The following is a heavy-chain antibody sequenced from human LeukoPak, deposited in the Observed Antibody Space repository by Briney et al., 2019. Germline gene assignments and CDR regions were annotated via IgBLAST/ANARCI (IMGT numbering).Heavy chain of an antibody. CDR3: AREGTMVRGMSWFDP. D-gene: IGHD3-10*01. CDR2: IYYSGST. CDR1: GGSINNYY. J-gene: IGHJ5*02. V-gene: IGHV4-59*01. Sequence: RASETLSLTCTVSGGSINNYYWSWIRQPPGKGLEWIGYIYYSGSTNYNPSLKSRVTISVDTSKNQFSLKLSSVTAADTAVYYCAREGTMVRGMSWFDPWGQGTLVTVSS.